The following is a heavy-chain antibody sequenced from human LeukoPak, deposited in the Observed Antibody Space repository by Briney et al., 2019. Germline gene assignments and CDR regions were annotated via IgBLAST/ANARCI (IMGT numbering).Heavy chain of an antibody. V-gene: IGHV5-51*01. CDR1: GYSFTSYW. Sequence: GESLKISCKGSGYSFTSYWIGWVRQMPGKGLEWMGIIYPGDSDTRYSPSFQGQVTISADKSISTAYLQWSSLKASDTAMYYCARLSGQQLVSDAFDIWGQGTMVTVSS. CDR3: ARLSGQQLVSDAFDI. D-gene: IGHD6-13*01. CDR2: IYPGDSDT. J-gene: IGHJ3*02.